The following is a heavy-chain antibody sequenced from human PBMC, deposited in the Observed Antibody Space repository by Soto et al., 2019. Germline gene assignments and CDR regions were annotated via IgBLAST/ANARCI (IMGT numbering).Heavy chain of an antibody. CDR3: VREIWRRGSGYQGNWFDP. CDR1: GYTFTSYG. V-gene: IGHV1-18*01. CDR2: ISAYNGNT. J-gene: IGHJ5*02. D-gene: IGHD3-22*01. Sequence: GASVKVSCKASGYTFTSYGISWVRRAPGQGLEWMGWISAYNGNTNYAQKLQGRVTMTTDTSTSTAYMELRSLRSDDTAVYYCVREIWRRGSGYQGNWFDPWGQGTLVTVSS.